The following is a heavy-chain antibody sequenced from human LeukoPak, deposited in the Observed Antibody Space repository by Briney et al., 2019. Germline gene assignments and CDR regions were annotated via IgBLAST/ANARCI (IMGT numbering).Heavy chain of an antibody. V-gene: IGHV4-34*01. CDR3: ATEYYDSSGFYLVDY. Sequence: SETLSLTCAVYGGSFSGYYWSWVRQPPGKGLEWIGEINHSGSTNYNPSLKSRVTISVDTSKNQFSLNLRSVTAADTAVYYCATEYYDSSGFYLVDYWGQGTLVTVSS. CDR1: GGSFSGYY. CDR2: INHSGST. D-gene: IGHD3-22*01. J-gene: IGHJ4*02.